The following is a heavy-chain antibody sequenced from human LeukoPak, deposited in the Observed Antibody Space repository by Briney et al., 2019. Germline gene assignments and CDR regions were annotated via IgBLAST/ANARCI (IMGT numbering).Heavy chain of an antibody. Sequence: GGTLRLSCAASGFTFSSYAMHWVRQAPGKGLEWVAFIRYDGSNKYYADSVKGRFTISRDNSKNTLYLQMNSLRAEDTAVYYCAKSYSRIVVVPAAIERVYPDAFDIWGQGTMVTVSS. V-gene: IGHV3-30*02. J-gene: IGHJ3*02. CDR3: AKSYSRIVVVPAAIERVYPDAFDI. CDR2: IRYDGSNK. D-gene: IGHD2-2*01. CDR1: GFTFSSYA.